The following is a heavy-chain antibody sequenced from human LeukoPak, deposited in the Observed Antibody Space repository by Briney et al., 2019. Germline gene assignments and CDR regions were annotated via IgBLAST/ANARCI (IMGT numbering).Heavy chain of an antibody. J-gene: IGHJ4*02. CDR3: AKSITGTTIGGFDY. V-gene: IGHV3-11*01. CDR2: ISSSGSTI. D-gene: IGHD1-7*01. CDR1: GFTFSDYY. Sequence: GGSLRLSCAAPGFTFSDYYMSWIRQAPGKGLEWVSYISSSGSTIYYADSVKGRFTISRDNAKNSLYLQMNSLRTEDTALYYCAKSITGTTIGGFDYWGQGTLVTVSS.